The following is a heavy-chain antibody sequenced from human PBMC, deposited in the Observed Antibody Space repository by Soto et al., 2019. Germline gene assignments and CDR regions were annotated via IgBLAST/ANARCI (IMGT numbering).Heavy chain of an antibody. CDR2: IYYSGST. V-gene: IGHV4-59*01. CDR1: GGSISSYY. Sequence: SSETLSLTCTVSGGSISSYYWSWIRQPPGKGLEWIGYIYYSGSTNYNPSLKSRVTISVDTSKNQFSLKLSSVTAADTAVYYCARQILYYDILTGYYNGGEYYFDYWGQGTLVTVSS. J-gene: IGHJ4*02. D-gene: IGHD3-9*01. CDR3: ARQILYYDILTGYYNGGEYYFDY.